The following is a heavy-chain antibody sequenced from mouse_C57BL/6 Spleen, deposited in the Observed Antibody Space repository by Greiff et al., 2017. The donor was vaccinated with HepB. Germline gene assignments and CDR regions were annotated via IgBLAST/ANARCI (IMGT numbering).Heavy chain of an antibody. J-gene: IGHJ2*01. CDR1: GYTFTSSW. Sequence: QVQLQQPGAELVKPGASVKLSCKASGYTFTSSWMHWVKQRPGQGLEWIGLIHPNRGSTNYNEKFKSKATLTVDKSSSTAYMQLTSLTSEDSAVYYCARSIYYDYPYFDYWGQGTTLTVSS. CDR3: ARSIYYDYPYFDY. V-gene: IGHV1-64*01. D-gene: IGHD2-4*01. CDR2: IHPNRGST.